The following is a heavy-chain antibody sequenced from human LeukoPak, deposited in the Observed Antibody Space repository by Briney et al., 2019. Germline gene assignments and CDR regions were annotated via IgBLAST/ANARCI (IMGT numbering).Heavy chain of an antibody. CDR3: ARAGTYYDSSGYYGY. J-gene: IGHJ4*02. CDR2: IYYSGST. CDR1: GGSISSYY. V-gene: IGHV4-59*08. D-gene: IGHD3-22*01. Sequence: SETLSLTCTVSGGSISSYYWSWIRQPPGKGLEWIGYIYYSGSTNYNPSLKSRVTISVDTSKNQFSLKLSSVTAADTAVYYCARAGTYYDSSGYYGYWGQGTLVTVSS.